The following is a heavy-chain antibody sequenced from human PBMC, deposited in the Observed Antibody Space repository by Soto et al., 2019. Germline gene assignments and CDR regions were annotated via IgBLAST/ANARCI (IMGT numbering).Heavy chain of an antibody. J-gene: IGHJ4*02. D-gene: IGHD5-12*01. CDR3: AKVVSGGDLGS. Sequence: PSEALSPTCTVSGVSINNYYGTWIRQPPGKRLEWIGAIYYTGSTTYNPSLRRRVTFSVDTSKNQCSLSRTSVTAADTAVYSCAKVVSGGDLGSWGQGTLVTAAS. CDR2: IYYTGST. V-gene: IGHV4-59*01. CDR1: GVSINNYY.